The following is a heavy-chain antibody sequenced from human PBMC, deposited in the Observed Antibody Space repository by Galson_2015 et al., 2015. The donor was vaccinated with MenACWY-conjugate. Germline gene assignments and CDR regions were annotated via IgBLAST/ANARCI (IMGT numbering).Heavy chain of an antibody. Sequence: SLRLSCAASGFTFNNYWMHWVRHPPGKGLEWISYIKADGSFSNYADSVKGRFTISTDNAKDMVYLQMDGLGDEDTAAYFCARDNNLSFDSWGQGTLVTVSS. CDR2: IKADGSFS. V-gene: IGHV3-74*01. CDR3: ARDNNLSFDS. J-gene: IGHJ4*02. D-gene: IGHD1-1*01. CDR1: GFTFNNYW.